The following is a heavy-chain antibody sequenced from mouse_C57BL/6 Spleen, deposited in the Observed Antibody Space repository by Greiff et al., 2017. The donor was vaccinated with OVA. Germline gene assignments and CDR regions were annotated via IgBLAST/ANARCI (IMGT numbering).Heavy chain of an antibody. D-gene: IGHD1-1*01. J-gene: IGHJ2*01. V-gene: IGHV1-61*01. Sequence: QVQLQQPGAELVRPGSSVKLSCKASGYTFTSYWLDWVKQRPGQGLEWIGNIYPSDSETHYNQKFKDKATLTVDKSSSTAYMQLSSLTSEDSAVYYCARHYGSSSDYWGQGTTLTVSS. CDR1: GYTFTSYW. CDR2: IYPSDSET. CDR3: ARHYGSSSDY.